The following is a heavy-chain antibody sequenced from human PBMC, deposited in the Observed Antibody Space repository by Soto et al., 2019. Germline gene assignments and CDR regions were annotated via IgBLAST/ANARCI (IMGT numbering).Heavy chain of an antibody. CDR3: ARTTAVPNTLRSRYYFDY. J-gene: IGHJ4*02. CDR1: GASVSDKTFY. CDR2: IYYSGAT. D-gene: IGHD4-17*01. Sequence: QVQLQESGPGLLKPSETLSLTCSVSGASVSDKTFYWSWLRQSPGKGLEWIGYIYYSGATNYNPYSTGRFTISVDTSKNQFSLRLNSVTAADTALYYCARTTAVPNTLRSRYYFDYWGQGMLVTVSS. V-gene: IGHV4-61*01.